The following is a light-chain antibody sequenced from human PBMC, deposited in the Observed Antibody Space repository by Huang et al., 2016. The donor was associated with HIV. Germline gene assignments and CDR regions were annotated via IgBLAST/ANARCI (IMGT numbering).Light chain of an antibody. CDR2: GAS. CDR1: KSIGTN. J-gene: IGKJ4*01. Sequence: IILTQSPATLSVSPGEGATLSCMASKSIGTNLAWYQQGPGQAPRLLVYGASTRATGVPVRFSGSGSGTQFNLTLSSLQSEDFATYYCQHYSNWPPLTFGGGTKVDI. CDR3: QHYSNWPPLT. V-gene: IGKV3-15*01.